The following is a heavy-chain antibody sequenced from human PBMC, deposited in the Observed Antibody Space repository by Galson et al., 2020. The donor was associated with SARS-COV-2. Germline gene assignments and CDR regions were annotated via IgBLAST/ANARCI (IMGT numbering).Heavy chain of an antibody. Sequence: GGSLRLSCAASGFTFSSYGMHWVRQAPGKGLEWVAVIWYDGSNRLYADSVKGRFTISRDNSKNTLYLQMNSLRAEDTADYYCARENYYDSSGYERAFDSWGQGTLVTVSS. V-gene: IGHV3-33*01. CDR3: ARENYYDSSGYERAFDS. D-gene: IGHD3-22*01. CDR2: IWYDGSNR. CDR1: GFTFSSYG. J-gene: IGHJ4*02.